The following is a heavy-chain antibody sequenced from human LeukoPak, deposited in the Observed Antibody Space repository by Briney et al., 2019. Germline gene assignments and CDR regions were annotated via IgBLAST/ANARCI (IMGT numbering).Heavy chain of an antibody. CDR2: INHSGST. J-gene: IGHJ4*02. Sequence: SETLSLTCAVYGGSFSGYYWSWIRQPPGKGLEWIGEINHSGSTNYNPSLKSRVTISVDTSKNQFSLKLSSVTAADTAVYYCARGYSYEYYFDYWGQGTLVTVSS. D-gene: IGHD5-18*01. CDR1: GGSFSGYY. V-gene: IGHV4-34*01. CDR3: ARGYSYEYYFDY.